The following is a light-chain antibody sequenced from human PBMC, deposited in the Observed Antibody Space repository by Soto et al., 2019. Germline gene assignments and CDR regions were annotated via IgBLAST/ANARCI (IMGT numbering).Light chain of an antibody. Sequence: DIQMTQSPSSLSVSVGDRVIITCRASQDINNFLAWYQQKPGKIPHLLIFAASTLQSGVPSRLSGSGSGTDFTLTISSLQPEDGATYYCQKYNSVPHTFGQGTKLEIK. CDR2: AAS. J-gene: IGKJ2*01. V-gene: IGKV1-27*01. CDR3: QKYNSVPHT. CDR1: QDINNF.